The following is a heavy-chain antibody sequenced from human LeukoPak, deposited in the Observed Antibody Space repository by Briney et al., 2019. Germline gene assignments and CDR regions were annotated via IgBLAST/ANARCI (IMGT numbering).Heavy chain of an antibody. CDR2: FNHGGST. D-gene: IGHD4-17*01. Sequence: PSETLSLTCTVSGGSFSGFYWSWIRQSPGKGLEWIGEFNHGGSTNYSPSLKSRVTISVDMSKQYFSLRLSSVTAADTAVYYCARGKITVTGYYYAMDVWGQGTAVTVSS. J-gene: IGHJ6*02. V-gene: IGHV4-34*01. CDR1: GGSFSGFY. CDR3: ARGKITVTGYYYAMDV.